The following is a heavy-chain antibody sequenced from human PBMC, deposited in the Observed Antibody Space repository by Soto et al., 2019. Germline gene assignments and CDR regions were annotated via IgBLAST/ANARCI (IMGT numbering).Heavy chain of an antibody. Sequence: SETLSLTCAVSGGSISSSNWLSWILQPPGKGLEWIGEIYHSGSTNYNPSLKSRVTISVDKSKNQFSLKINSVTAADTAVYYCARVRTAYSSSSTDVWGQGTTVTVSS. CDR3: ARVRTAYSSSSTDV. CDR2: IYHSGST. D-gene: IGHD6-6*01. J-gene: IGHJ6*02. CDR1: GGSISSSNW. V-gene: IGHV4-4*02.